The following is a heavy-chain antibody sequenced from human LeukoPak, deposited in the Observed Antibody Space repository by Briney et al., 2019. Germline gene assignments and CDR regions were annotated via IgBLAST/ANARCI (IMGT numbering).Heavy chain of an antibody. CDR1: GGTFSSYA. J-gene: IGHJ5*02. Sequence: ASVKVSCKASGGTFSSYAISWVRQAPGQGLEWMGGIIPIFGTANYAQKFQGRVTITADESTSTAYMELSSLRSEDTAVYYCARAMGSGSYYTPDFDPWGQGTLVTVSS. D-gene: IGHD3-10*01. CDR3: ARAMGSGSYYTPDFDP. V-gene: IGHV1-69*13. CDR2: IIPIFGTA.